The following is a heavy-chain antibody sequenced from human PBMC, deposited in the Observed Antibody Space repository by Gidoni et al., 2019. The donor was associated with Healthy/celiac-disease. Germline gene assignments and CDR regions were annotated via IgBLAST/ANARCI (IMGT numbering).Heavy chain of an antibody. CDR1: GGSFSGYY. CDR2: INHSGST. V-gene: IGHV4-34*01. Sequence: VQLQQWGAGLWKPSETLALTCAVDGGSFSGYYWSWIRQPPGKGLEWIGDINHSGSTNYNPSLKSRVTISVDTSKNQFSLKLSSVTAADTAVYYCARGRRLRFLEWLPFDYWGQGTLVTVSS. J-gene: IGHJ4*02. D-gene: IGHD3-3*01. CDR3: ARGRRLRFLEWLPFDY.